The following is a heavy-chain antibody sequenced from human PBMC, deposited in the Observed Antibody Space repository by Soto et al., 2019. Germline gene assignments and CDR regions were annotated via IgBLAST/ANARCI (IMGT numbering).Heavy chain of an antibody. CDR1: GFTVVSHY. CDR3: ATSPRDFCFDS. Sequence: GGSLRLSCAASGFTVVSHYMSWVRQAPGKGLEWVSVIYTGGATYYADSVKGRFTISRDNSKNTLHLQMNSLRADDTAVYYCATSPRDFCFDSWGQGILVTVSS. CDR2: IYTGGAT. D-gene: IGHD3-3*01. V-gene: IGHV3-53*01. J-gene: IGHJ4*02.